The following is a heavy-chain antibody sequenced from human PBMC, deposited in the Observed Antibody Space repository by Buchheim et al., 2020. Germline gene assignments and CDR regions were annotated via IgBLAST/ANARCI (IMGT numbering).Heavy chain of an antibody. CDR2: IYYSGST. Sequence: QVQLQESGPGLVKPSETLSLTCTVSGGSISSYYWSWVRQPPGKGLEWIGYIYYSGSTNYNPSLKSRVTISVDTSKTQFSLKLCSVTAADTSVYYCARAPPLNIVVVPAATHDAFDIWGQGT. J-gene: IGHJ3*02. CDR1: GGSISSYY. CDR3: ARAPPLNIVVVPAATHDAFDI. D-gene: IGHD2-2*01. V-gene: IGHV4-59*01.